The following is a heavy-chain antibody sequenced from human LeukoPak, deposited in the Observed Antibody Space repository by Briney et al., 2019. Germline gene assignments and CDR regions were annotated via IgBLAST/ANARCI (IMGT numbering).Heavy chain of an antibody. Sequence: SVKVSCKASGGTFSIYAISWVRQAPGQGLEWMGGIIPIFGTANYAQKFQGRVTITTDESTSTAYMELSSLRSEDTAVYYCARHPSYCSSTSCYFNWFDPWGQGTLVTVSS. D-gene: IGHD2-2*01. CDR1: GGTFSIYA. CDR2: IIPIFGTA. V-gene: IGHV1-69*05. CDR3: ARHPSYCSSTSCYFNWFDP. J-gene: IGHJ5*02.